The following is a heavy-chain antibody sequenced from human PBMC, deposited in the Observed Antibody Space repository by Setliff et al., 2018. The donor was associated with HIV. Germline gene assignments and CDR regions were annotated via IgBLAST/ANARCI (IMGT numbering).Heavy chain of an antibody. Sequence: PSETLSLTCAVYGGSFSGYYWSWIRQPPGKGLEWIGEINHSGSTNYNPSLKSRVTISVDTSKNQFSLKLSSVTAADTAVYYCARGRRRLNYYDSSGYYPGLFCWGQGTLVTVSS. J-gene: IGHJ4*02. V-gene: IGHV4-34*01. CDR3: ARGRRRLNYYDSSGYYPGLFC. D-gene: IGHD3-22*01. CDR2: INHSGST. CDR1: GGSFSGYY.